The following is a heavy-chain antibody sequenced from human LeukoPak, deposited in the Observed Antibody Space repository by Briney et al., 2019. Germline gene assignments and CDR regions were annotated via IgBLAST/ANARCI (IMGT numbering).Heavy chain of an antibody. CDR1: GGSLSSYY. Sequence: PSETLSLTCTVSGGSLSSYYWSWIRQPPGKGLEWIGYIYCRGRTKYNPSLQSRVTISVDTSRNQFSLRLSSVTAADTAVYYCARQSDDLGYFQHWGQGTLVTVSS. V-gene: IGHV4-59*08. J-gene: IGHJ1*01. D-gene: IGHD3-16*01. CDR3: ARQSDDLGYFQH. CDR2: IYCRGRT.